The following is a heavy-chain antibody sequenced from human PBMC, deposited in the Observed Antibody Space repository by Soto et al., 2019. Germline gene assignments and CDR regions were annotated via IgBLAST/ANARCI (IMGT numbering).Heavy chain of an antibody. CDR1: GGSLSSYY. J-gene: IGHJ5*02. CDR3: ARVFRGSSSENWFDP. V-gene: IGHV4-59*12. Sequence: SETLSLTCTVSGGSLSSYYWTWIRQSPGKGLEWIGYVYFSGNTNYNPSLKSRVTISVDKSKNQFSLKLSSVTAADTAVYYCARVFRGSSSENWFDPWRQGTLVTVSS. CDR2: VYFSGNT. D-gene: IGHD6-6*01.